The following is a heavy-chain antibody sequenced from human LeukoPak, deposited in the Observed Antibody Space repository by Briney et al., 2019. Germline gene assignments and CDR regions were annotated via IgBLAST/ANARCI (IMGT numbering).Heavy chain of an antibody. CDR2: IYPSGST. D-gene: IGHD2-15*01. CDR1: GGSISSYY. J-gene: IGHJ4*02. CDR3: ARTSPRAATFDS. V-gene: IGHV4-4*07. Sequence: PSETLSLTCSVSGGSISSYYWSWIRQPAGKGLEWVGRIYPSGSTNYNPSLKSRVTMSVDTSKNQFPLKLSSVTAADTAVYYCARTSPRAATFDSWGQGTLVTVSS.